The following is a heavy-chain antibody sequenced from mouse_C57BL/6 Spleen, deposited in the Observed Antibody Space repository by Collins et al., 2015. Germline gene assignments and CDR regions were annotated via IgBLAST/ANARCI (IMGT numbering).Heavy chain of an antibody. V-gene: IGHV5-4*02. J-gene: IGHJ3*01. CDR3: ARDGFITTVVEKDWFAY. D-gene: IGHD1-1*01. CDR2: ISDGGSYT. CDR1: GFTFSDYY. Sequence: EVQLVESGGGLVKPGGSLKLSCAASGFTFSDYYMYWVRQTPEKRLEWVATISDGGSYTYYPDSVKGRFTISRDNAKNNLYLQMSSLKSEDTAMYYCARDGFITTVVEKDWFAYWGQGTLVTVSA.